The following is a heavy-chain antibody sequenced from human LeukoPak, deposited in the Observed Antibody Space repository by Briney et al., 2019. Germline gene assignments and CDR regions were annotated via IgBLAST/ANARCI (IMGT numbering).Heavy chain of an antibody. Sequence: SETLSLTCAVYGGSFSGYYWSWIRQPPGKGLAWIGEINHSGSTNYNPSLKSRVTISADTSKNQFSLKLSSVTAADTAVYYCARGPDIVATIGKYYFDYWGQGTLVTVSS. D-gene: IGHD5-12*01. CDR1: GGSFSGYY. CDR2: INHSGST. CDR3: ARGPDIVATIGKYYFDY. V-gene: IGHV4-34*01. J-gene: IGHJ4*02.